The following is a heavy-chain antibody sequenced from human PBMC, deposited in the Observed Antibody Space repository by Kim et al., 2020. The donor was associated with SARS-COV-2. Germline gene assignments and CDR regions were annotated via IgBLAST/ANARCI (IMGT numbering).Heavy chain of an antibody. J-gene: IGHJ5*02. V-gene: IGHV4-39*01. CDR3: ARHAQWLAKQNWFDP. D-gene: IGHD6-19*01. Sequence: SETLSLTCTVSGGSISSSSYYWGWIRQPPGKGLEWIGSIYYSGSTYYNPSLKSRVTISVDTSKNQFSLKLSSVTAADTAVYYCARHAQWLAKQNWFDPWGQGTLVTVSS. CDR2: IYYSGST. CDR1: GGSISSSSYY.